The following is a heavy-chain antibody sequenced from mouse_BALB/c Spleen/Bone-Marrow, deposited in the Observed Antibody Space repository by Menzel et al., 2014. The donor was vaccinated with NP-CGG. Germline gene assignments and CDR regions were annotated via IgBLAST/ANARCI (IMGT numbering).Heavy chain of an antibody. D-gene: IGHD2-13*01. CDR1: GYTFTSYY. J-gene: IGHJ3*01. CDR3: IREGDSPFAY. CDR2: INPSNGGT. Sequence: VQLQQSGAELVKPGASVKLSCKASGYTFTSYYMYWVKQRPGQGLEWIGEINPSNGGTNFNEKFKSKATLTVDKSSSTAYMQLSSLTSEDSAVYYCIREGDSPFAYWGQGRMVTVSA. V-gene: IGHV1S81*02.